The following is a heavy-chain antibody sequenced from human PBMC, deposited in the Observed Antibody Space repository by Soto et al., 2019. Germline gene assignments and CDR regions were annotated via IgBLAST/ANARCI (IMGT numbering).Heavy chain of an antibody. Sequence: EVQLLEYGGALEHPGGSLRLSCAASGFAFSTYAMTWVRQAPGKGLEWVSVISGSGGSSYYAASVKGRFTISRDNSKNTLYLQMNGLRAEDTALYYCAKVTKRAAAGRYEYYKYGMDVWGQGTTVTVSS. CDR2: ISGSGGSS. CDR3: AKVTKRAAAGRYEYYKYGMDV. J-gene: IGHJ6*02. D-gene: IGHD6-13*01. V-gene: IGHV3-23*01. CDR1: GFAFSTYA.